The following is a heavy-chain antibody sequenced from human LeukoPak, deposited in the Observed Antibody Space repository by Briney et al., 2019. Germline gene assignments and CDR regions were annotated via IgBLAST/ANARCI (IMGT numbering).Heavy chain of an antibody. CDR3: AKDAPAYQLLWGYFDY. J-gene: IGHJ4*02. V-gene: IGHV3-30*02. D-gene: IGHD2-2*01. Sequence: GGSLRLSCAASGFTFSSYGMHWVRQAPGKGLEWVAFIRYDGSNKYYADSVKGRFTISRDNSKNTLYLQMNSLRAEDTAVYYCAKDAPAYQLLWGYFDYWGQGTLVTVSS. CDR1: GFTFSSYG. CDR2: IRYDGSNK.